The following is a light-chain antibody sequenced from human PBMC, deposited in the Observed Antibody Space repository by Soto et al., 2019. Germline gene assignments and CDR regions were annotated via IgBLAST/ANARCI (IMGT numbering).Light chain of an antibody. CDR3: QQYGSSPRT. J-gene: IGKJ1*01. V-gene: IGKV3-15*01. CDR1: QSVSSN. Sequence: EIVMTQSPAPLPVSPGERATLSCRASQSVSSNLAWYQQKPGQAPRLLIYGASTRATGIPARFSGSGSGTECTLTISSLQPEDLAVYYCQQYGSSPRTFGRGTKVDIK. CDR2: GAS.